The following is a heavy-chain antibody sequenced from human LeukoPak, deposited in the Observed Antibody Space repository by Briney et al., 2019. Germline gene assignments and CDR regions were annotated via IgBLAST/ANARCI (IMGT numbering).Heavy chain of an antibody. D-gene: IGHD3-22*01. V-gene: IGHV4-30-4*01. CDR3: ARPYYYDSRIDP. J-gene: IGHJ5*02. CDR1: GGSISSGDYY. Sequence: SQTLSLTCTVSGGSISSGDYYWSWIRQPPGKGLEWIAYMYYSGSTCYNPSLKSRVTMSADTSKNQLSLKLSSVTAADTAVYYCARPYYYDSRIDPWGQGIQVTVSS. CDR2: MYYSGST.